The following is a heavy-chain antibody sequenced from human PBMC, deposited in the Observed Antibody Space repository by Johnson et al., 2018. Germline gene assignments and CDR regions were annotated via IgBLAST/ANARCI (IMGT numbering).Heavy chain of an antibody. Sequence: QVQLVQSGGGVAQPGRSLRLSCVVSGFTFTYYAMYWVRSAPGQGLEWVSVISHDGRSKSYADSVKGRLIISRDNSKNTLYFQMSSLRAEDTAVFYCARGPRANVAKGYFDYWGQGTLVTVSS. D-gene: IGHD2-8*01. CDR1: GFTFTYYA. CDR2: ISHDGRSK. CDR3: ARGPRANVAKGYFDY. V-gene: IGHV3-30*03. J-gene: IGHJ4*02.